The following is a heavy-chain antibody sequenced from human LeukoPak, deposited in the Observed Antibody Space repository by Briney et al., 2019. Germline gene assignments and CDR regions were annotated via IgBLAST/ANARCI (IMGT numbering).Heavy chain of an antibody. J-gene: IGHJ6*02. D-gene: IGHD3-3*01. Sequence: GGSLRLSCAASGFTFSSYAMSWVRQAPGKGLEWVSAISGSGGSTYYADSVKGRFTISRDNSKNTLYLQMNSLRAEDTAVYYCAKVKYYDFWSGMSYGMDVWGQGTTVTVSS. CDR1: GFTFSSYA. CDR2: ISGSGGST. V-gene: IGHV3-23*01. CDR3: AKVKYYDFWSGMSYGMDV.